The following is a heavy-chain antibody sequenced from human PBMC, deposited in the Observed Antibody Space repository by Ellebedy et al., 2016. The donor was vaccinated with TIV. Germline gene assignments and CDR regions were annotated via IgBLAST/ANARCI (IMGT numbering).Heavy chain of an antibody. CDR1: GYTFSSYA. J-gene: IGHJ4*02. Sequence: ASVKVSCKASGYTFSSYALNWVRQAPGQGLEWMGWINTNTGNPTSAQDFTGRFVFSFDTSVSTAYLHINSLKAGDSAVYYCARGANIIVATVFDYWGQGTLVTVSS. D-gene: IGHD5-12*01. CDR3: ARGANIIVATVFDY. CDR2: INTNTGNP. V-gene: IGHV7-4-1*02.